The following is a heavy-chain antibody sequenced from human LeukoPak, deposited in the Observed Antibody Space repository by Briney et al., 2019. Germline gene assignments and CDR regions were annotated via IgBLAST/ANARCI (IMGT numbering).Heavy chain of an antibody. D-gene: IGHD3-3*01. CDR1: GYTFTGYY. CDR3: ARAVEDFWSGYYVDY. Sequence: ASVKVSCKASGYTFTGYYMHWVRQAPGQGLEWMGWISAYNGNTNYAQKLQGRVTMTTDTSTSTAYMELRSLRSDDTAVYYCARAVEDFWSGYYVDYWGQGTLVTVSS. V-gene: IGHV1-18*04. CDR2: ISAYNGNT. J-gene: IGHJ4*02.